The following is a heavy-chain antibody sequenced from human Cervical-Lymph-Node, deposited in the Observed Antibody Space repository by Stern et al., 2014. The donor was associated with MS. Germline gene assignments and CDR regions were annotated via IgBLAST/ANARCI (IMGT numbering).Heavy chain of an antibody. CDR3: ARDQRGITIFGVVTDYYYLGMDV. J-gene: IGHJ6*02. V-gene: IGHV1-2*02. Sequence: QVQLMQSGAEVKKPGASVKVSCKTSGYIFTGYYIHWVRQAPGQGLEWMAWINPNTGGTKYAQKFQGRVTMSRDTPISTAYVELSSLTSDDTAVYYCARDQRGITIFGVVTDYYYLGMDVWGQGTTVTVSS. CDR2: INPNTGGT. D-gene: IGHD3-3*01. CDR1: GYIFTGYY.